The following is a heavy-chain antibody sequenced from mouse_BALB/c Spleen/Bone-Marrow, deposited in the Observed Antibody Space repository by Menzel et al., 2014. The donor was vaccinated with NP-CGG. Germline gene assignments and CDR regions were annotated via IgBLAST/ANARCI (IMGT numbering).Heavy chain of an antibody. CDR1: GFTFRSFG. J-gene: IGHJ2*01. V-gene: IGHV5-17*02. Sequence: EVHLVESGGGLVQPGGSRKLSCAASGFTFRSFGMHWARRAPEKGVEWVAYISGGTSTIYYADTVKGRFTISRDNPNNTLFLQMTSLRSEDTAMYYCVRGGYYVPSYFDSWGQGTTLTVSS. CDR3: VRGGYYVPSYFDS. CDR2: ISGGTSTI. D-gene: IGHD2-3*01.